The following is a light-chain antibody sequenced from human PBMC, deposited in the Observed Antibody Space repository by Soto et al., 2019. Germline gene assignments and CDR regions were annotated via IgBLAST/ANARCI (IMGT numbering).Light chain of an antibody. J-gene: IGKJ2*01. CDR2: DAS. Sequence: EIVLTQSPATLSLSPGERATLSCRASQSVSSYLAWYQQKPGQAPRLLIYDASNRATGIPARFSGSGSGTDFTLTISSLEPEDFAVYYCQLRSNWPTFGRGTKLEIK. V-gene: IGKV3-11*01. CDR3: QLRSNWPT. CDR1: QSVSSY.